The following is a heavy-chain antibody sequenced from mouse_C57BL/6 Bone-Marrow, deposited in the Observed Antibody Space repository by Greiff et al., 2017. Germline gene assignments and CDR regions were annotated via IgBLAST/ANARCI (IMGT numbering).Heavy chain of an antibody. CDR3: ASYPGGGYDVGAWFAY. CDR2: IYPRSGNT. D-gene: IGHD2-2*01. V-gene: IGHV1-81*01. J-gene: IGHJ3*01. CDR1: GYTFTSYG. Sequence: QVQLQQSGAELARPGASVKLSCKASGYTFTSYGISWVKQRTGQGLEWIGEIYPRSGNTYYNEKFKGKATLTADKSSSTAYMELRSLTSEDSAVYFCASYPGGGYDVGAWFAYWGQGTLVTVSA.